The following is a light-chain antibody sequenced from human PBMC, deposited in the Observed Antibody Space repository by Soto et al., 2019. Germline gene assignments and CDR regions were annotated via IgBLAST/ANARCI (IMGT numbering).Light chain of an antibody. CDR3: QQSYGTPIT. V-gene: IGKV1-39*01. Sequence: DIQMTQSPLSLSASIGDRVTITCRASQIISTYLNWYQQKPGKAPKLLIYDASSLQSGVPSRFSGSGPGTDFTLTISSLQPEDFVIYYCQQSYGTPITFGQGTRLEIK. J-gene: IGKJ5*01. CDR2: DAS. CDR1: QIISTY.